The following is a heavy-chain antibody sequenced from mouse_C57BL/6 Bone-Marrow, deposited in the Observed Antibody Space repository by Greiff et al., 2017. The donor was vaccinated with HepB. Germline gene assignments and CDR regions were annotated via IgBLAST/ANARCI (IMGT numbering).Heavy chain of an antibody. Sequence: EVQLQQSGPGLVKPSQSLSLTCSVTGYSITSGYYWNWIRQFPGNKLEWMGYISYDGSNNYNPSLKNRISITRDTSKNHFFLKLNSVTTEDTATYYCARVYYGYDEPFDVWGTGTTVTVSS. V-gene: IGHV3-6*01. CDR1: GYSITSGYY. CDR2: ISYDGSN. CDR3: ARVYYGYDEPFDV. J-gene: IGHJ1*03. D-gene: IGHD2-2*01.